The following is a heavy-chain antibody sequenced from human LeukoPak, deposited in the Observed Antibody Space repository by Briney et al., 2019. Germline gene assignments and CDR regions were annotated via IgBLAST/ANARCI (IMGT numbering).Heavy chain of an antibody. D-gene: IGHD3-22*01. CDR2: ISSSSSYI. CDR1: GFTFSSYS. Sequence: GGSLRLSCAASGFTFSSYSMNWVRQAPGEGLEWVSSISSSSSYIYYADSVKGRFTISRDNAKNSLYLQMSSLRAEDTAVYYCARAHYYDSSGYDYWGHGTLVTVSS. V-gene: IGHV3-21*01. J-gene: IGHJ4*01. CDR3: ARAHYYDSSGYDY.